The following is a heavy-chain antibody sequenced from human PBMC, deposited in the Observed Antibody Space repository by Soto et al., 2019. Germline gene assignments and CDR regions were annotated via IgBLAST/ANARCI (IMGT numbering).Heavy chain of an antibody. Sequence: QVQLQESGPGLVKPSQTLSLTCTVSGGSISSGGYYWSWIRQHPGKGVEWIGYIYYSGSTYYNPSLKIRVTISVDTSKNQFSLKLSSVTAADKAVYYCARGSKAENWIDPWGQGTLVTVST. D-gene: IGHD6-13*01. CDR2: IYYSGST. CDR1: GGSISSGGYY. CDR3: ARGSKAENWIDP. V-gene: IGHV4-31*03. J-gene: IGHJ5*02.